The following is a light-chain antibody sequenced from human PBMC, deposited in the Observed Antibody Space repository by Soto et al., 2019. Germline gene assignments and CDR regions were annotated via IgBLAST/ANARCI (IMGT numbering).Light chain of an antibody. CDR1: QSVSSN. CDR3: QQYNNWPLT. Sequence: EIVMTQSPATLSVSPGERATLSCRASQSVSSNLAWYQQKPDQAPKVLIYGASTRATGIPARFSGSGSGTEFTLTISSLQSEDFAVYYCQQYNNWPLTFGGGTKVEIK. CDR2: GAS. J-gene: IGKJ4*01. V-gene: IGKV3-15*01.